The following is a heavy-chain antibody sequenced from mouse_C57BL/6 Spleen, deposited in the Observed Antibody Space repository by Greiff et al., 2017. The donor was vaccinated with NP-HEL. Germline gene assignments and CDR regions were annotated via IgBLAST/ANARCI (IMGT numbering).Heavy chain of an antibody. D-gene: IGHD2-3*01. CDR3: TRDGEGYYFDY. Sequence: EVKLMESGEGLVKPGGSLKLSCAASGFTFSSSAMSWVRQTPEKRLEWVAYISSGGDYIYYADTVKGRFTISRDNARNTLYLQMSSLKSEDTAMYYCTRDGEGYYFDYWGQGTTLTVSS. CDR2: ISSGGDYI. V-gene: IGHV5-9-1*02. CDR1: GFTFSSSA. J-gene: IGHJ2*01.